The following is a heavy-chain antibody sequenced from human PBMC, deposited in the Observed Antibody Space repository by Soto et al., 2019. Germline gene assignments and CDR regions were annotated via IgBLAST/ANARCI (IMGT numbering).Heavy chain of an antibody. CDR2: IIPIFGTP. J-gene: IGHJ4*02. D-gene: IGHD4-17*01. Sequence: ASVKVSCKASGDTLNKYAFNWVRQAPGQGLEWMGGIIPIFGTPNYAQRVQGRVTITADESTSTAYMELSSLRSEDTAVYYCARGIDYGGVNRIDYWGQGTLVTVSS. CDR1: GDTLNKYA. CDR3: ARGIDYGGVNRIDY. V-gene: IGHV1-69*13.